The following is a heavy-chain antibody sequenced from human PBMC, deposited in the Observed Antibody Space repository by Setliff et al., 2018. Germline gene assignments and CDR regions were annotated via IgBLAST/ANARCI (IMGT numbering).Heavy chain of an antibody. CDR3: ARLALTGYDSSGYYYALEYYYYMDV. J-gene: IGHJ6*03. V-gene: IGHV3-48*01. D-gene: IGHD3-22*01. Sequence: PGGSLRLSCVVSGFSFSNCGMTWVRQAPGKGLEWISYISTSSGTRYYADSVRGRFTISRDNANQSLYLQMNSLRAEDTAVYYCARLALTGYDSSGYYYALEYYYYMDVWGKGTTVTVS. CDR1: GFSFSNCG. CDR2: ISTSSGTR.